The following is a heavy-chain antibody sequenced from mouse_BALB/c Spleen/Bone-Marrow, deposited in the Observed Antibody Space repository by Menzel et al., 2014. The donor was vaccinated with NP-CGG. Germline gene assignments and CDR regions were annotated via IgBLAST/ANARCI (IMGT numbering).Heavy chain of an antibody. CDR2: IYPGDGST. CDR1: GYTFTSYD. D-gene: IGHD3-2*01. Sequence: QVQLQQSGPELVKPGALVKISCKASGYTFTSYDINWVKQRPGQGLEWIGRIYPGDGSTKYSEKFKGKATMTADKSTSTAYMQLSSLTSENSAVCFCARLGDSSGYGFAYWGQGTLVTVSA. CDR3: ARLGDSSGYGFAY. V-gene: IGHV1S56*01. J-gene: IGHJ3*01.